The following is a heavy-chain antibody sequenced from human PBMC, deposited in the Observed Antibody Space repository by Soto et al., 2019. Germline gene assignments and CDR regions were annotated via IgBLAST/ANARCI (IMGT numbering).Heavy chain of an antibody. J-gene: IGHJ3*02. CDR2: IKKDGRKI. CDR1: GFSFGSSW. V-gene: IGHV3-7*05. D-gene: IGHD6-13*01. Sequence: EVQLVDSGGDLVQPGGSLRLSCAAYGFSFGSSWMTWVRQARGKGLERVANIKKDGRKIIYLDSVRGRFTVSRDNAKNSLYLEMNSLRAEDTALYYCARDVSTGSSSLYLDAFDIWGQGTMVTVSS. CDR3: ARDVSTGSSSLYLDAFDI.